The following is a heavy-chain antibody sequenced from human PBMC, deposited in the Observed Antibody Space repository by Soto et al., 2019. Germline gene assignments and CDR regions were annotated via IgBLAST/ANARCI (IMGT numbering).Heavy chain of an antibody. J-gene: IGHJ4*02. CDR1: GGLFSSFA. V-gene: IGHV1-69*01. CDR3: ARGGGPYVWFKEF. D-gene: IGHD3-16*01. Sequence: QEQLVQSGPEVKRPGSSVKVSCKDSGGLFSSFAISWVRQAPGEGLEWLGGVIPVFGTTNYAEKFQGRVTITADESTNTAYMELTSLASGDTAIYYCARGGGPYVWFKEFWGQGTLVTVSS. CDR2: VIPVFGTT.